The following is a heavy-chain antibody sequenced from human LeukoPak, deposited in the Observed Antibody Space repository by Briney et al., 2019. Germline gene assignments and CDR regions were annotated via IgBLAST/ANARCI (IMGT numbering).Heavy chain of an antibody. J-gene: IGHJ3*02. V-gene: IGHV4-38-2*01. D-gene: IGHD3-22*01. CDR2: ISHSGTT. CDR1: RYSISSGYY. Sequence: SETLSLTCSVSRYSISSGYYWGWIRQSPGKGLEWIGSISHSGTTYYNPSLRSRVTISVDTSKNQFSLKLSSVTAADTAVYYCARPTRASSGYYPRGAFDIWGQGTMVTVSS. CDR3: ARPTRASSGYYPRGAFDI.